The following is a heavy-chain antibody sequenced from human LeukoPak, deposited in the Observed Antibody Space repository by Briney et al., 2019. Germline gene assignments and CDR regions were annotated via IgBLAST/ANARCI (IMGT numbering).Heavy chain of an antibody. J-gene: IGHJ4*02. CDR1: GYTLPGYY. D-gene: IGHD6-6*01. V-gene: IGHV1-2*02. CDR2: INPNSGGT. Sequence: ASVKVSCKASGYTLPGYYMHWVRQAPGQGLEWMGWINPNSGGTNYAQKFQGRVTMTRDTSVSTAYMELSRLRSDDAAVYYCAREHSSSSGKVFDYWGQGTLVTVSS. CDR3: AREHSSSSGKVFDY.